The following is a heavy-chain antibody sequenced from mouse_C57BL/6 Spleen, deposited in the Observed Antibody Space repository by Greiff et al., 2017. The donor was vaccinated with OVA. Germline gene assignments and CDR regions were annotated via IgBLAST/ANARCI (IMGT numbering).Heavy chain of an antibody. CDR2: IDPEDGEP. D-gene: IGHD2-1*01. Sequence: VQLQQSGAELVKPGASVKLSCTASGFNIKDYYMHWVKQRTEQGLEWLGRIDPEDGEPKYSPKFQGKATITADTSSNTAYLQLSSLTSEDTAVYYCAEGYGNYGYFDVWGTGTTGTVSS. V-gene: IGHV14-2*01. CDR1: GFNIKDYY. CDR3: AEGYGNYGYFDV. J-gene: IGHJ1*03.